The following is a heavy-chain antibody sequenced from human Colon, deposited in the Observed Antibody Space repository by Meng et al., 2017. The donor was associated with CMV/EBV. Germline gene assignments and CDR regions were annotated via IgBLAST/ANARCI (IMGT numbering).Heavy chain of an antibody. CDR3: AKWRGYGNGMDY. CDR2: VHSGDSRT. V-gene: IGHV3-23*03. CDR1: GFTFTTYT. Sequence: GESLKISCAASGFTFTTYTMAWVRQAPGKGLEWVSIVHSGDSRTQYADSVKGRFTISRDDSKSTVHLQMSSLRAEDTATYYCAKWRGYGNGMDYWGQGSLVTVSS. D-gene: IGHD2-15*01. J-gene: IGHJ4*02.